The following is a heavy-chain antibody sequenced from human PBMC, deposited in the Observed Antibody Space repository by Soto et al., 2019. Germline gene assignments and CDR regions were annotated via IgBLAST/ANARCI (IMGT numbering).Heavy chain of an antibody. CDR3: AKNNGWFTLAS. J-gene: IGHJ4*02. Sequence: GGDPTLPCEPSGLSFRDYSTAWVRQAPGQGLGWVAHIRPDGNWRHHVDSVKGRVTISRDNAKGSLFLQMNSLREEDTAIYYCAKNNGWFTLASWGQGTLVTVSS. CDR2: IRPDGNWR. V-gene: IGHV3-7*01. D-gene: IGHD2-15*01. CDR1: GLSFRDYS.